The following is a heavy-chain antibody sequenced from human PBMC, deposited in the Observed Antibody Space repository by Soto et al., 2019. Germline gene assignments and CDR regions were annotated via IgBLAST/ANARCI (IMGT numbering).Heavy chain of an antibody. CDR1: GFTFNIAA. V-gene: IGHV3-73*01. Sequence: GGSLRLSCAASGFTFNIAAIHWVRQASGKGLEWVGRIRSKANSYATAYAASVKGRFTISRDDSKNTAYLQMNSLKTEDTAVYYCTSLRDGYIGYWGQGTLVTVSS. CDR3: TSLRDGYIGY. CDR2: IRSKANSYAT. J-gene: IGHJ4*02. D-gene: IGHD5-12*01.